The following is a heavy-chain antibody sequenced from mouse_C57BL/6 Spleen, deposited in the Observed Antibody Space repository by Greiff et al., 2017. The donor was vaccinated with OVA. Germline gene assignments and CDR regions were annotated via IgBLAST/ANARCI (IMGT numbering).Heavy chain of an antibody. CDR2: IDPETGGT. CDR1: GYTFTDYE. V-gene: IGHV1-15*01. CDR3: TRNSGFAY. Sequence: VQLQESGAELVRPGASVTLSCKASGYTFTDYEMHWVKQTPVHGLEWIGAIDPETGGTAYNQKFKGKAILTADKSSSTAYMELRSLTSEDSAVYYCTRNSGFAYWGQGTLVTVSA. D-gene: IGHD3-1*01. J-gene: IGHJ3*01.